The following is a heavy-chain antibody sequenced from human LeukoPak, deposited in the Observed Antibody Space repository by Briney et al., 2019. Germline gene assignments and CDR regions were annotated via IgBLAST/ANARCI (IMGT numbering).Heavy chain of an antibody. CDR2: INPNSGGT. V-gene: IGHV1-2*02. J-gene: IGHJ5*02. CDR1: GYTFTGYY. CDR3: ARDSGSYFVDWFDP. Sequence: ASVKVSCKASGYTFTGYYMHWVRQAPGQGLEWMGWINPNSGGTNYAQKFQGRVTMTRDTSISTAYMELSRLRSDDTAVYCCARDSGSYFVDWFDPWGQGTLVTVSS. D-gene: IGHD1-26*01.